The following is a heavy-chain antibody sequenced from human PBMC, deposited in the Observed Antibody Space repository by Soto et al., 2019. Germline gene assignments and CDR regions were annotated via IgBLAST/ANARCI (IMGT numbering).Heavy chain of an antibody. CDR2: LYPGNSDT. V-gene: IGHV5-51*01. Sequence: PGESLKISCQASGYSFTNYWIGWVCQVPGSGLEWVGILYPGNSDTRYRPSFQGQVTISADKSISTAYLQWSSLKASDTAIYYCARPPGSGTLFAYWGQGTPVTVS. J-gene: IGHJ4*02. CDR1: GYSFTNYW. CDR3: ARPPGSGTLFAY. D-gene: IGHD2-15*01.